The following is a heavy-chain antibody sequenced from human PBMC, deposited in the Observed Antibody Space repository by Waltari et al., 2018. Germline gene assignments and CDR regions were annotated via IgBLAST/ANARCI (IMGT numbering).Heavy chain of an antibody. CDR2: MSSSSSYI. J-gene: IGHJ5*02. Sequence: EVQLVESGGGLVKPGGSLRLSCAASGFTFSSNSMHWVRQAKGTGLEWVSSMSSSSSYIYYADSGKGRFTISRDNAKISRYLQMNSLRAEDTAVYYCARDQVVCSGGSCYNWFDAWGQGTLVTVSS. CDR1: GFTFSSNS. V-gene: IGHV3-21*01. D-gene: IGHD2-15*01. CDR3: ARDQVVCSGGSCYNWFDA.